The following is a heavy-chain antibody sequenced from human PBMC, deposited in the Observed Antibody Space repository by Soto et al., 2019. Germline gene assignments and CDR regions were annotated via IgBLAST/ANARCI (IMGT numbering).Heavy chain of an antibody. CDR2: IIPIFGTA. J-gene: IGHJ4*02. CDR1: GGTFSSYA. D-gene: IGHD3-16*01. V-gene: IGHV1-69*01. Sequence: VQLLESGAEVKKPGSSVKVSCKASGGTFSSYAISWVRQAPGQGLEWMGGIIPIFGTANYAQKFQGRVTITADESTSTAYMELSSLRSEDTAVYYCARFGGDGYNPSIVDYWGQGTLVTVSS. CDR3: ARFGGDGYNPSIVDY.